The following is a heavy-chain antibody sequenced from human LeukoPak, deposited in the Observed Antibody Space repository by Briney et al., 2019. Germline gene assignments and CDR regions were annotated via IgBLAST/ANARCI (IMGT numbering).Heavy chain of an antibody. Sequence: GGSLRLSCTASGFTFSITYMAWVRQAPGKGLEWVSVIYGGGDAYYADSVKGRFTIARDNSKKTLYLQMNNLRVEDTAVYYCARDLSAGVVVAAASDYWGQGTLVTVSS. J-gene: IGHJ4*02. CDR1: GFTFSITY. D-gene: IGHD2-15*01. CDR3: ARDLSAGVVVAAASDY. CDR2: IYGGGDA. V-gene: IGHV3-66*01.